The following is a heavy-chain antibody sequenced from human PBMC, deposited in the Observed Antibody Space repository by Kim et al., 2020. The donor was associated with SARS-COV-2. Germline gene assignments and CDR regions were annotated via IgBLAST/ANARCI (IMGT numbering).Heavy chain of an antibody. D-gene: IGHD5-12*01. CDR2: T. Sequence: TNYNPTLKSRGNRSVDTSKNQFSLQLSSVTAADTAVYYCARGSGSRSMDVWGQGTTVTVSS. J-gene: IGHJ6*02. CDR3: ARGSGSRSMDV. V-gene: IGHV4-59*09.